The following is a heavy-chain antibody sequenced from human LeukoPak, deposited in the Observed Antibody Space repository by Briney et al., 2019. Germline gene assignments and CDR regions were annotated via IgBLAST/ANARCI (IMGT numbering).Heavy chain of an antibody. CDR2: IYYSGST. V-gene: IGHV4-61*08. CDR3: ARDYSGWSFDY. J-gene: IGHJ4*02. D-gene: IGHD6-19*01. Sequence: SQTLSLTCTVSGGSISSGGYYWSWIRQHPGKGLEWIGYIYYSGSTNYNPSLKSRVTISVDTSKNQFSLKLSSVTAADTAVYYCARDYSGWSFDYWGQGTLVTVSS. CDR1: GGSISSGGYY.